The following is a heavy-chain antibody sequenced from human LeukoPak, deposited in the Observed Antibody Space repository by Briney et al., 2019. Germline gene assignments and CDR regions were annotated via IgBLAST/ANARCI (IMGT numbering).Heavy chain of an antibody. CDR2: ISGGGNTT. Sequence: GGSLRLSCAASGFTSREYAMSWVRQAPGKGLEWVSTISGGGNTTYYADSVKGRFTISRYNSKNTLYLQMNTLRAEDTAVYYCEKDRVGCSTTTCQRPSSYWGQGTLVSVSS. D-gene: IGHD2-2*01. V-gene: IGHV3-23*01. CDR3: EKDRVGCSTTTCQRPSSY. J-gene: IGHJ4*02. CDR1: GFTSREYA.